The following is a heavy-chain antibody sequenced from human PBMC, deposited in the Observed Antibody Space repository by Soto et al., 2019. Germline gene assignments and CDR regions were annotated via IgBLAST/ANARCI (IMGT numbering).Heavy chain of an antibody. CDR3: ATSKSSWIVAQTFDY. J-gene: IGHJ4*02. Sequence: GASVKVSCKASGGTFSSYAISWVRQAPGQGLEWMGGIIPIFGTANYAQKFQGRVTITADESTSTAYMELGSLRSEDTAVYYCATSKSSWIVAQTFDYWGQGTLVTVSS. D-gene: IGHD5-12*01. V-gene: IGHV1-69*13. CDR2: IIPIFGTA. CDR1: GGTFSSYA.